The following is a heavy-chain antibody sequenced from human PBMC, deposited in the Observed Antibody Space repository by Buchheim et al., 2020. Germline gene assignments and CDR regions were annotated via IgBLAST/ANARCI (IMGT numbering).Heavy chain of an antibody. CDR2: IKRKIDGGTT. Sequence: EVQLLESGGGLVQPGGSLRLSCAASGFTFSSYAMSWVRQAPGKGLEWVGRIKRKIDGGTTDYAAHVKGRFSISRDDSKNTLYLEMNSLKSEDTAVYYCTTDSVDRSGWDYYYYYMDVWGKGAT. CDR3: TTDSVDRSGWDYYYYYMDV. V-gene: IGHV3-15*01. CDR1: GFTFSSYA. D-gene: IGHD6-19*01. J-gene: IGHJ6*03.